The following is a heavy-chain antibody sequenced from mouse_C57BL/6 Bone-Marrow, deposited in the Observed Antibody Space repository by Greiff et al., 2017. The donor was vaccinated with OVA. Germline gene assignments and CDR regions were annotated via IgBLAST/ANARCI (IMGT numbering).Heavy chain of an antibody. CDR3: TSYGNLDY. D-gene: IGHD2-1*01. V-gene: IGHV14-4*01. Sequence: VQLQQSGAELVRPGASVKLSCTASGFNINDDYMHWVKQRPEQGLEWIGWIDPENGDTEYASKFQGKATITADTSSNTAYLQLSSLTSEDTAVYYCTSYGNLDYWGKGTTLTVSS. CDR2: IDPENGDT. J-gene: IGHJ2*01. CDR1: GFNINDDY.